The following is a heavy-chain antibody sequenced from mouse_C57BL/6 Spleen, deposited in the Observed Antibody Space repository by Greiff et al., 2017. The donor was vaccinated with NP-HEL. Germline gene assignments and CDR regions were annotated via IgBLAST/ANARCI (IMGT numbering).Heavy chain of an antibody. CDR2: ISYDGSN. Sequence: EVKLVESGPGLVKPSQSLSLTCSVTGYSITSGYYWNWIRQFPGNKLEWMGYISYDGSNNYNPSLKNRISITRDTSKNQFFLKLNSVTTEDTATYYCARGEYGGFAYWGQGTLVTVSA. J-gene: IGHJ3*01. CDR3: ARGEYGGFAY. V-gene: IGHV3-6*01. D-gene: IGHD1-1*02. CDR1: GYSITSGYY.